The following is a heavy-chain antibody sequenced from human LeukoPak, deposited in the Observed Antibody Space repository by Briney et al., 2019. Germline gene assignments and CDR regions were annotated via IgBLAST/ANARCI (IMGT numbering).Heavy chain of an antibody. D-gene: IGHD2-2*01. Sequence: GGSLRLSCAASGFTFSSYGMHWVRQAPGKGLEWVAVISYDGSNKYYADSVKGRFTISRDNSKNTLYLQMNSLRAEDTAVYYCAKSVIPAASVDPWGQGTLVTVSS. V-gene: IGHV3-30*18. CDR2: ISYDGSNK. CDR3: AKSVIPAASVDP. CDR1: GFTFSSYG. J-gene: IGHJ5*02.